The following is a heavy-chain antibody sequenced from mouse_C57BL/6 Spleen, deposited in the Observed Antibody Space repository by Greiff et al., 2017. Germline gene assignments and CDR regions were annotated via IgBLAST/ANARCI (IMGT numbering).Heavy chain of an antibody. CDR1: GYAFSSSW. V-gene: IGHV1-82*01. CDR3: ARRITTLVATSMDY. CDR2: IYPGAGDP. Sequence: VKLMESGPELVKPGASVQISCKASGYAFSSSWMNWVKQRPGKGLEWIGRIYPGAGDPNYNGQFKGKATLTADKSSSTAYMQLSSLTSEDSAVYFCARRITTLVATSMDYWGQGTSVTVSS. D-gene: IGHD1-1*01. J-gene: IGHJ4*01.